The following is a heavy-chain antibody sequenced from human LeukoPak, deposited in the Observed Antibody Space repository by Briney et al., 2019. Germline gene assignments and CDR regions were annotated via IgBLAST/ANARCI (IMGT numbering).Heavy chain of an antibody. J-gene: IGHJ4*02. D-gene: IGHD3-22*01. CDR3: ARDLSPYYYDSSGYYSTFDY. CDR2: INTNTGNP. V-gene: IGHV7-4-1*02. Sequence: ASVKVSCKASGYTFTSYAMNWVRQAPGQGLEWMGWINTNTGNPTYAQGFTGRFVFSLDTSVSTAYLQISSLKAGDTAVYYCARDLSPYYYDSSGYYSTFDYWGQGTLVTVSS. CDR1: GYTFTSYA.